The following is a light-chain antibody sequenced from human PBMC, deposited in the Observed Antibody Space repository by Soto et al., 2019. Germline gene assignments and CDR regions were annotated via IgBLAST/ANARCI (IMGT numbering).Light chain of an antibody. CDR2: SNN. J-gene: IGLJ1*01. Sequence: QLVLTQPPSASGTPGQRVTISCSGSSSNIGSNTVNWYQQLPGTAPKLLIYSNNQWPSGVPDRISGSKSGTSASLAISGLQSEDEADYYCAAWDDSLNGYVFGTGTKLTVL. CDR1: SSNIGSNT. CDR3: AAWDDSLNGYV. V-gene: IGLV1-44*01.